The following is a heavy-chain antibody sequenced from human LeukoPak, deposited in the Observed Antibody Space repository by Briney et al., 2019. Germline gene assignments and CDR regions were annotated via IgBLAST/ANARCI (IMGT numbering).Heavy chain of an antibody. Sequence: PGRSLRLSCAASGFTFSSYGMHWVRQAPGKGLEWVAVISYDGSNKYYADSVKGRFTISRDNSKNTLYLQMNSLRAEDTAVYYCAIISLSASGLGGAFDIWGQGTMVTVSS. CDR3: AIISLSASGLGGAFDI. D-gene: IGHD6-13*01. CDR2: ISYDGSNK. V-gene: IGHV3-30*03. J-gene: IGHJ3*02. CDR1: GFTFSSYG.